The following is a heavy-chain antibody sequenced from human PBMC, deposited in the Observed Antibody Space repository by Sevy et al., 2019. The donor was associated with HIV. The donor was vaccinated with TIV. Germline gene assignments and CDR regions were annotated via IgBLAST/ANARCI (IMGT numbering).Heavy chain of an antibody. Sequence: SETLSPTCTVSGGSISSSSYYWGWIRQPPGKGLEWIGSIYYSGSTYYNPSLKSRVTISVDTSKNQFSLKLSSVTAADTAVYYCARHSLPSQAAAGPNGAFDIWGQGTMVTVSS. CDR1: GGSISSSSYY. D-gene: IGHD6-13*01. CDR2: IYYSGST. CDR3: ARHSLPSQAAAGPNGAFDI. J-gene: IGHJ3*02. V-gene: IGHV4-39*01.